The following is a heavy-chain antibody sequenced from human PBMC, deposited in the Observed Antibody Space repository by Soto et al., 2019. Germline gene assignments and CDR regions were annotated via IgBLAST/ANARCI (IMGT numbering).Heavy chain of an antibody. CDR3: ARENKPDGYALNFDF. Sequence: QVQLVQSGAEVKKPGASVKVSCKASGYTFTSYYIHWVRQAPGQGLEWMGIINPSGGSTAYAQKVQGRVTMTGNTSTSTVYMELSSLGSEDTAVYYCARENKPDGYALNFDFWGQGALVTVSS. V-gene: IGHV1-46*01. CDR1: GYTFTSYY. J-gene: IGHJ4*02. D-gene: IGHD5-12*01. CDR2: INPSGGST.